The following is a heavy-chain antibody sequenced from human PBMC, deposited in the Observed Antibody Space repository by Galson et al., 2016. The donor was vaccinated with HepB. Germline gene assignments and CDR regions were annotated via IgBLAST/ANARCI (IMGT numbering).Heavy chain of an antibody. CDR2: IYWDDDK. D-gene: IGHD2-21*02. CDR3: ARETLGYCGGDCYSGGWFDP. CDR1: GFSLSSSGVG. Sequence: PALVKPTQTLTLTCTFSGFSLSSSGVGVGWIRQPPGKALEWLALIYWDDDKRYSPSLKSRLTITKATSKNQVVLTMTNMDPVDTATYYVARETLGYCGGDCYSGGWFDPWGQGTLVTVSS. J-gene: IGHJ5*02. V-gene: IGHV2-5*02.